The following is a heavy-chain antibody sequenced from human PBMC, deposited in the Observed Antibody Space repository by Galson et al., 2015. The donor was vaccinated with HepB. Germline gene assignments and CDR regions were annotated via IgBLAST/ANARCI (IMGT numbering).Heavy chain of an antibody. D-gene: IGHD3-10*01. J-gene: IGHJ4*02. CDR1: GFTFSSYS. Sequence: SLRLSCAASGFTFSSYSMNWVRQAPGKGLEWVSSISSSSSYIYYADSVKGRFTISRDNAKNSLYLQMNSLRAEDTAVYYCARDPEGIYYGSGSYSWGQGTLVTVSS. CDR3: ARDPEGIYYGSGSYS. V-gene: IGHV3-21*01. CDR2: ISSSSSYI.